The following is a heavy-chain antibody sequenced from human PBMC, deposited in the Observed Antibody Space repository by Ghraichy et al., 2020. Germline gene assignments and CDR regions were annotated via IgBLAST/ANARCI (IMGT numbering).Heavy chain of an antibody. D-gene: IGHD1-7*01. CDR1: GGSISSSSYY. V-gene: IGHV4-39*01. Sequence: TLSLPCTVSGGSISSSSYYWGWIRQPPGKGLEWIGSIYYSGSTYYNPSLKSRVTISVDTSKNQFSLKLSSVTAADTAVYYCARHQGGTNHFDPWGQGTLVTVSS. CDR3: ARHQGGTNHFDP. J-gene: IGHJ5*02. CDR2: IYYSGST.